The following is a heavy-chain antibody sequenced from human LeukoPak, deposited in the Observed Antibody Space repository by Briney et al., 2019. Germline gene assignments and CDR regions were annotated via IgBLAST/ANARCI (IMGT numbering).Heavy chain of an antibody. V-gene: IGHV1-69*13. J-gene: IGHJ4*02. Sequence: SVKVSCKASGGTFSSYAISWVRQAPGRGLEWMGGIIPIFGTANYAQKFQGRVTITADESMSTAYMELSSLRSEDTAVYYCARTDNLHSGYDWIYYFDYWGQGTLVTVSS. D-gene: IGHD5-12*01. CDR1: GGTFSSYA. CDR2: IIPIFGTA. CDR3: ARTDNLHSGYDWIYYFDY.